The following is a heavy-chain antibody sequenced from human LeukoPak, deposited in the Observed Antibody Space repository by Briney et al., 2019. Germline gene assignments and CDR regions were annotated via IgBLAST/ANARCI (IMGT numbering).Heavy chain of an antibody. J-gene: IGHJ4*02. Sequence: GGSLRLSCAASGFTFSSYGMHWVRQAPGKGLEWVADIKQDGSEKYYVDSVKGRFTISRDNAKNSLYLQMNSLRAEDTAVYYCARTSGPLDYWGQGTLVTVSS. CDR3: ARTSGPLDY. CDR1: GFTFSSYG. V-gene: IGHV3-7*01. CDR2: IKQDGSEK. D-gene: IGHD3-3*01.